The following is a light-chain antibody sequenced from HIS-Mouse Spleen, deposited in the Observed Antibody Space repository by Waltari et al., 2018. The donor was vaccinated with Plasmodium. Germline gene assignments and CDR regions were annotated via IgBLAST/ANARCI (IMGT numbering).Light chain of an antibody. CDR1: HGISSN. CDR3: QQLNSYPLT. J-gene: IGKJ4*01. V-gene: IGKV1-9*01. CDR2: AAS. Sequence: DIQLTQSPSFLSASVGDRVTITCRARHGISSNLAWYQQKPGKAPKLLIYAASTLQSGVPSRFSGSGSGTEFTLTISSLQPEDFATYYCQQLNSYPLTFGGGTK.